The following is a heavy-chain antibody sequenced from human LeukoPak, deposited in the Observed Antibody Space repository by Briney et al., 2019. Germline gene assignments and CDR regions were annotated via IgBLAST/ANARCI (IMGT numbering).Heavy chain of an antibody. V-gene: IGHV1-46*01. J-gene: IGHJ4*01. CDR1: GYTFTSYY. D-gene: IGHD3-3*01. CDR3: ARDLGRFLQFDY. Sequence: ASVKVSCKASGYTFTSYYMHWVRQAPGQGLAWMGLINPSGGSTSYAQKFQGRVTMTRDTSTSTVYMELSSLRSEDTAVYYCARDLGRFLQFDYWGQGTLVTVSS. CDR2: INPSGGST.